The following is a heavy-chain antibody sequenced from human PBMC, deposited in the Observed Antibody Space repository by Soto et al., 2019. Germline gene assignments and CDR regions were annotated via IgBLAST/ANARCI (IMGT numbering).Heavy chain of an antibody. CDR1: GFAFSSYG. CDR2: ISYDGSEK. CDR3: AKDRSQRNTATTNYCDY. J-gene: IGHJ4*02. Sequence: GGSLRLSCAASGFAFSSYGMHWVRQAPGKGLEWVAVISYDGSEKYYADSVKGRFTVSRDNSKNTLFVQMNSLGAEDTAVYYCAKDRSQRNTATTNYCDYWGQGTLVTVSS. V-gene: IGHV3-30*18. D-gene: IGHD4-17*01.